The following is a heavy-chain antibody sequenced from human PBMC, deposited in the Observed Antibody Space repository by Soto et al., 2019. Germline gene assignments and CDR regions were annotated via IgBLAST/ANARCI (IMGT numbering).Heavy chain of an antibody. D-gene: IGHD3-10*01. CDR3: TTDRRPYYFGSGAFDI. J-gene: IGHJ3*02. V-gene: IGHV3-15*01. Sequence: GGSLRLSCAASGFTFSNAWMSWVRQAPGKGLEWVGRIKSKTDGGRTDYAATVKGRFTISIDDSKNTLYLQMNSLKTEAAAVYYCTTDRRPYYFGSGAFDIWGQGTMVTVSS. CDR2: IKSKTDGGRT. CDR1: GFTFSNAW.